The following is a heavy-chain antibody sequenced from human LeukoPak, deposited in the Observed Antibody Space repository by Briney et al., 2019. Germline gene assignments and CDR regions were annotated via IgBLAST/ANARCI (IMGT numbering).Heavy chain of an antibody. D-gene: IGHD2-2*01. Sequence: SQTLSLTCTVSGGSISSSSYYWGWIRQPPGKGLEWIGSIYYSGSTYYNPSLKSRVTISVDTSKNQFSLKLSSVTAADPAVYYCARGLGYCSSTSCYPFDYWGQGTLVTVSS. V-gene: IGHV4-39*07. CDR2: IYYSGST. CDR3: ARGLGYCSSTSCYPFDY. CDR1: GGSISSSSYY. J-gene: IGHJ4*02.